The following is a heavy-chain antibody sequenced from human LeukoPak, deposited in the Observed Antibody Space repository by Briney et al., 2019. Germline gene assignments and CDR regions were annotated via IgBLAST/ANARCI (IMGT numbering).Heavy chain of an antibody. Sequence: SVKVSCKASGGTFSSYAISWVRQAPGQGLEWMGGIIPIFGTANYAQKFQGRVTITADKSTGTAYMELSSLRSEDTAVYYCARGLVGTTGTTTFYYYYYYMDVWGKGTTVTVSS. D-gene: IGHD1-1*01. CDR3: ARGLVGTTGTTTFYYYYYYMDV. V-gene: IGHV1-69*06. CDR2: IIPIFGTA. J-gene: IGHJ6*03. CDR1: GGTFSSYA.